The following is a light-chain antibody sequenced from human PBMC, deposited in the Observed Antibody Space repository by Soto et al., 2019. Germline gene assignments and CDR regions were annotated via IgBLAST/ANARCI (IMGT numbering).Light chain of an antibody. J-gene: IGKJ5*01. CDR3: QQRTDWPTIT. Sequence: EIVLTQSPATLSLSPGERATLSCGASQSVRTVLAWYQQKPGQAPRLLIYDASTRATGVPARFSGSGSVTDFTLTISNLESEYFGVYYCQQRTDWPTITFGQGTRLDIK. CDR1: QSVRTV. CDR2: DAS. V-gene: IGKV3-11*01.